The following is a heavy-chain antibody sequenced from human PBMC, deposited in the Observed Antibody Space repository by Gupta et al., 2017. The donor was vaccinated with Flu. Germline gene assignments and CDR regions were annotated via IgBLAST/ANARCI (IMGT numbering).Heavy chain of an antibody. J-gene: IGHJ2*01. D-gene: IGHD2-15*01. V-gene: IGHV3-64*01. CDR3: ARGMLLRSFDL. Sequence: YYANSVKGRFTISRDNSKNTLYLQMGSLRAEDMAVYYCARGMLLRSFDLWGRGTLVTVSS.